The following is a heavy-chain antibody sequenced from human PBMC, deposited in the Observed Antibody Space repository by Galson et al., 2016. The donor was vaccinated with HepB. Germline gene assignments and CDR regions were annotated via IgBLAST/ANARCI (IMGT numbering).Heavy chain of an antibody. D-gene: IGHD6-13*01. J-gene: IGHJ6*02. Sequence: SVKVSCKASGDSFNTYAFSWVRQAPGEGLEWMGGIIPIFVTTSYAQKFQGRITITADESTSTVYMELSSLTSEDTAVYYCARWQKFSSSWYQAYYYYYYGMDAWGQGTTVTVSS. V-gene: IGHV1-69*13. CDR2: IIPIFVTT. CDR1: GDSFNTYA. CDR3: ARWQKFSSSWYQAYYYYYYGMDA.